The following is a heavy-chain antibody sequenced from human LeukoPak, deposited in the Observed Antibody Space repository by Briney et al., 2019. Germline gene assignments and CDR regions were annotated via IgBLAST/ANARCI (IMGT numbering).Heavy chain of an antibody. CDR3: ARYASGSYYWFDP. CDR2: VYYTGSA. D-gene: IGHD3-10*01. V-gene: IGHV4-39*01. J-gene: IGHJ5*02. Sequence: PSETLSLTFTVSGVSISSSSYHWAWNRQPPGQGLEWITTVYYTGSAYYNPSLKRRVTISVDTSKSQFYLKLSSVTTADTALYYCARYASGSYYWFDPWGQGTLVTVSA. CDR1: GVSISSSSYH.